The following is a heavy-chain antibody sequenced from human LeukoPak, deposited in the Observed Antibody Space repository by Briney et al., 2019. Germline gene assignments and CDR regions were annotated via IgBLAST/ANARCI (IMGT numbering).Heavy chain of an antibody. CDR2: IIPIFGTA. CDR3: ARAMIAGLGWFDP. Sequence: SVKVSCKASGGTFSSYAISWVRQAPGQGLEWMGRIIPIFGTANYAQKFQDRVTITTDESTSTAYMELSSLRSEDTAVYYCARAMIAGLGWFDPWGQGTLVTVSS. CDR1: GGTFSSYA. J-gene: IGHJ5*02. V-gene: IGHV1-69*05. D-gene: IGHD3-22*01.